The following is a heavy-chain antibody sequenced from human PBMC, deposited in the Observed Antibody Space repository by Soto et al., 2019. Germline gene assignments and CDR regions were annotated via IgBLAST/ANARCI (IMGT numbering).Heavy chain of an antibody. J-gene: IGHJ6*03. Sequence: ESGGGVVQPGRSLRLSCAASGFTFSSYGMHWVRQAPGKGLEWVAVIWYDGSNKYYADSVKGRFTISRDNSKNTLYLQMNSLRAEDTAVYYCARARPLRLYYYYSMDVWGKGTTVTVSS. D-gene: IGHD5-12*01. CDR2: IWYDGSNK. CDR1: GFTFSSYG. CDR3: ARARPLRLYYYYSMDV. V-gene: IGHV3-33*01.